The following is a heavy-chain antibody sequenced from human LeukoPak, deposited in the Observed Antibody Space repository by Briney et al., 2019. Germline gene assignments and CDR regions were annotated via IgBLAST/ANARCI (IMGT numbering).Heavy chain of an antibody. J-gene: IGHJ4*02. CDR3: ANARPVSHLFQGYFDY. V-gene: IGHV3-23*01. CDR1: GFTFSSYA. D-gene: IGHD6-6*01. CDR2: ISGSGGST. Sequence: GGSLRLSCAASGFTFSSYAMSWVRQAPGKGLEWVSAISGSGGSTYYADSVKGRFTISRDNSKNTLYLQMNSLRAEDTAVYYCANARPVSHLFQGYFDYWGQGTLVTVSS.